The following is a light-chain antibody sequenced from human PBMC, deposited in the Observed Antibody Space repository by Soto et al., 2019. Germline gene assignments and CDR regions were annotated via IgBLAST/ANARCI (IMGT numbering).Light chain of an antibody. Sequence: QSALAQPPSASGSPGQSITISCSGTSSDVGRYNYVSWYQQHPGKAPKLIICGVSERPSGVPDRFSGSKSGNTASLNVSGLHAPDQAHYPCSSYSASKNLYVFGTGTKVTV. V-gene: IGLV2-8*01. CDR3: SSYSASKNLYV. CDR2: GVS. CDR1: SSDVGRYNY. J-gene: IGLJ1*01.